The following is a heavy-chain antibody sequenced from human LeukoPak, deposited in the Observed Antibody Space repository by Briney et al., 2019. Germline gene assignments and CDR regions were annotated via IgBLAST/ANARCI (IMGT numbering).Heavy chain of an antibody. CDR1: GFTFSSYW. CDR2: IKQDGSEK. D-gene: IGHD6-6*01. Sequence: PGGSLRLSCAASGFTFSSYWRSWVRQAPGKGLEWVANIKQDGSEKYYVDSVKGRFTISRDNAKNSLYLQMNSLRAEDTAVYYCARASEYSSSLSAVVAFDIWGQGTMVTVSS. V-gene: IGHV3-7*01. J-gene: IGHJ3*02. CDR3: ARASEYSSSLSAVVAFDI.